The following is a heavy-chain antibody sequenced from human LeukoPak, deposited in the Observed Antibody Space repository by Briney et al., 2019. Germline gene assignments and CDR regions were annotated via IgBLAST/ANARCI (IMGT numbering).Heavy chain of an antibody. CDR2: INPYNINT. Sequence: ASVKVSCKASGYTFSNYGVIWVRQAPGQGLEWMGWINPYNINTLYSARFQGRVIMTRDTSTSTVYMELRGLRSDDTAVYFCAREDRNAFDIWGQGTMITVSS. J-gene: IGHJ3*02. CDR3: AREDRNAFDI. CDR1: GYTFSNYG. V-gene: IGHV1-18*01. D-gene: IGHD1-14*01.